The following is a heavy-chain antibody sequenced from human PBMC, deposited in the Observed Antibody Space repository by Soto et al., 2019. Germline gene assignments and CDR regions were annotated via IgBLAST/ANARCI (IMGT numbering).Heavy chain of an antibody. V-gene: IGHV4-59*08. CDR2: VYYTGDT. Sequence: QVPLQQSGPRLVKPSETLSLTCTVSSGPDRSHNWGWIRQPPGRGLEWIGYVYYTGDTAYNPSLRSRVSISADTSTNDISLTLSSVTAADTAVYYGVRQGIDYLHGLVDVWGQGTTVSVSS. CDR1: SGPDRSHN. D-gene: IGHD4-17*01. J-gene: IGHJ6*02. CDR3: VRQGIDYLHGLVDV.